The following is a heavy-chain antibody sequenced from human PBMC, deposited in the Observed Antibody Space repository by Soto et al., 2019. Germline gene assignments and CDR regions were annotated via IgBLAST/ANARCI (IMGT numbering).Heavy chain of an antibody. J-gene: IGHJ6*02. D-gene: IGHD3-10*01. Sequence: SETMSLTCTVAGGNIISYYWSWIRQHPGKGLEWIGYIYYSGSTNYNPSLKSRVTISVDTSKNQFSLKLSSVTAADTAVYYCARDREGYYGSGSYAYYGMDVWGQGTTVTVSS. CDR2: IYYSGST. CDR3: ARDREGYYGSGSYAYYGMDV. V-gene: IGHV4-59*01. CDR1: GGNIISYY.